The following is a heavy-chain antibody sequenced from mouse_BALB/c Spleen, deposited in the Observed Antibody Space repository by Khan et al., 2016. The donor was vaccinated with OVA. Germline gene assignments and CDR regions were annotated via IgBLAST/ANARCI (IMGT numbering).Heavy chain of an antibody. V-gene: IGHV5-15*02. CDR2: ISDLAYTI. D-gene: IGHD1-2*01. CDR3: VRGGGTAPFAY. J-gene: IGHJ3*01. Sequence: EVELVESGGGLVQPGGSRKLSCAASGFTFSDYGMAWVRQAPGKGPEWVAFISDLAYTIYYADTLTGRFTITREHAKKLLYLEMSSLRSEDTAMYYCVRGGGTAPFAYWGLGTLVTVSA. CDR1: GFTFSDYG.